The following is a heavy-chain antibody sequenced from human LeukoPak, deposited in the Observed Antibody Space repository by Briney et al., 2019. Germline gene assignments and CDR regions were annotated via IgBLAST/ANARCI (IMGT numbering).Heavy chain of an antibody. D-gene: IGHD3-10*01. CDR1: GYTFTSYG. CDR2: ISAYNGNT. V-gene: IGHV1-18*01. Sequence: ASVKVSCKASGYTFTSYGISWVRQAPGQGLEWMGWISAYNGNTNYAQELQGRVTMTTDTSTSTAYMELRSLRSDDTAVCYCARIPFPGYYYGSGAIDYWGQGTLVTVSS. CDR3: ARIPFPGYYYGSGAIDY. J-gene: IGHJ4*02.